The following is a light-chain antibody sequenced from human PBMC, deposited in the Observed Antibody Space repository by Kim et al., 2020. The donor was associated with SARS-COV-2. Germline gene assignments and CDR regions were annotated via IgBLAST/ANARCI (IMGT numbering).Light chain of an antibody. CDR1: NIGSKS. V-gene: IGLV3-21*04. CDR2: YDS. CDR3: QVWDSSRV. Sequence: VSVAPGKTARITCEGNNIGSKSVHWYQQKPGQAPVLVIYYDSDRPSGIPERFSGSNSGNTATLTISRVEAGDEADYYCQVWDSSRVFGGGTQLTVL. J-gene: IGLJ3*02.